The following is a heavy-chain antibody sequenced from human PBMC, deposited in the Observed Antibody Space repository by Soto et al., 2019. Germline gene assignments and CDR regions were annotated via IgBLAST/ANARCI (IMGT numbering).Heavy chain of an antibody. CDR3: ARGGGKVDAAIYGMDV. CDR1: GFTFSSYW. V-gene: IGHV3-74*01. D-gene: IGHD5-18*01. J-gene: IGHJ6*02. Sequence: EVQLVESGGGLVQPGGSLRLSCAASGFTFSSYWMHWVRQAPGKGMVWVSRISSDGSSTSYADSVKGRFSISRDNDKNTLYLQMNSLRDEDTAVYYCARGGGKVDAAIYGMDVWGQGTTVTVSS. CDR2: ISSDGSST.